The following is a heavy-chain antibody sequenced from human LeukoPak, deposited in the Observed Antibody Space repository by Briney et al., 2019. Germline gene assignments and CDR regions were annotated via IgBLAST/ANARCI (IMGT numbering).Heavy chain of an antibody. D-gene: IGHD4-17*01. J-gene: IGHJ4*02. Sequence: PSETLSLTCTVSGGSIGSYYWSWIRQPPGKGLQSIGYIYYSGSTYYNPSLKSRVTVSIDTSKNQFSLKLSSVTAADTAVYHCARLSTVTTSFDYWGQGTLVTVSS. V-gene: IGHV4-59*12. CDR3: ARLSTVTTSFDY. CDR2: IYYSGST. CDR1: GGSIGSYY.